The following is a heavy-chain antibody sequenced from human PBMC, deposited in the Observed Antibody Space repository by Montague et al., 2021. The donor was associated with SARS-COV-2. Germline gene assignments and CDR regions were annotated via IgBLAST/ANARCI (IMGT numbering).Heavy chain of an antibody. CDR1: GGSISSSSYY. D-gene: IGHD3-9*01. J-gene: IGHJ6*02. CDR3: AGAFTDWRRYYGMDV. V-gene: IGHV4-39*01. CDR2: IYYSGST. Sequence: SETLSLTCTVSGGSISSSSYYWGWIRQPPGKGLEWIGSIYYSGSTYYNPSLKSRVTISVDTSKNQFSLKLSSVTAADTAVYYCAGAFTDWRRYYGMDVWGQGTTVTVSS.